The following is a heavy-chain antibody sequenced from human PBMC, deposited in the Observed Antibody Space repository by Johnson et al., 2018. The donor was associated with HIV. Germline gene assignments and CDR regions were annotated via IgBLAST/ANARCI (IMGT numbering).Heavy chain of an antibody. CDR2: ISSSGSTI. V-gene: IGHV3-11*04. CDR3: ARVLYYYGSGSYYVRAFDI. CDR1: GFTVSRNY. Sequence: QVQLVESGGGLVRPGGSLRLSCAASGFTVSRNYMSWIRQAPGKGLEWVSYISSSGSTIYYADSVKGRFTISRDNAKNSLYLQMNSLRAEDTAVYYCARVLYYYGSGSYYVRAFDIWGQGTMVTVSS. J-gene: IGHJ3*02. D-gene: IGHD3-10*01.